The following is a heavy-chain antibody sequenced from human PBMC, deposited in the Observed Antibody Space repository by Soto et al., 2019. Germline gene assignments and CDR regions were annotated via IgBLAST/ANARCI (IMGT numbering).Heavy chain of an antibody. V-gene: IGHV4-59*08. CDR1: GGSISSYY. D-gene: IGHD6-13*01. CDR2: IYYSGST. J-gene: IGHJ4*02. CDR3: ARRYSSSFDY. Sequence: QVQLQESGPGLVKPSETLSLTCTVSGGSISSYYWSWIRQPPGKGLEWIGYIYYSGSTNYNPSLKSRVTISVDTSKNQFSLKLSSVTAADTAVYYCARRYSSSFDYWGQGTLVTVYS.